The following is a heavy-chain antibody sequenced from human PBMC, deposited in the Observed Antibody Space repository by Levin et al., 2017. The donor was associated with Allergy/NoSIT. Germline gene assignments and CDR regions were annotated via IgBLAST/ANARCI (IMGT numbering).Heavy chain of an antibody. CDR3: ARSSLDIQVWVPGMDV. Sequence: SQTLSLTCTVSGGSISSSSYYWGWIRQPPGKGLEWIGSIYYSGSTYYNPSLKSRVTISVDTSKKKFSLKLSSVTAADTAVYYCARSSLDIQVWVPGMDVWGQGTTVTVSS. V-gene: IGHV4-39*01. CDR2: IYYSGST. D-gene: IGHD5-18*01. CDR1: GGSISSSSYY. J-gene: IGHJ6*02.